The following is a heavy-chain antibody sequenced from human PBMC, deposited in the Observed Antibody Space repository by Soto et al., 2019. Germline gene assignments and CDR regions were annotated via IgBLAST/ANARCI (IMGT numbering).Heavy chain of an antibody. Sequence: ASETLSLTCTVSGGSIGSYYWSWIRQPPGKGLEWIGYIYYSGSTNYNPSLKSRVTISVDTSKNQFSLKLSSVTAADTAVYYCARVMDTAMVTKPLDPWGQGALVTVSS. CDR3: ARVMDTAMVTKPLDP. V-gene: IGHV4-59*01. CDR1: GGSIGSYY. CDR2: IYYSGST. D-gene: IGHD5-18*01. J-gene: IGHJ5*02.